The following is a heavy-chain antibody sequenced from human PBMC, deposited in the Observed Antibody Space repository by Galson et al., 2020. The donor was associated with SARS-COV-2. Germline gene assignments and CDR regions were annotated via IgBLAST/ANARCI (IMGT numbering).Heavy chain of an antibody. Sequence: SVKVSCKASGGTFSSYAISWVRQAPGQGLEWMGGIIPIFGTANYAQKFQGRVTITADESTSTAYMELSSLRSEDTAVYYCARDTRVIDGMDVWGQGTTVTVSS. CDR1: GGTFSSYA. V-gene: IGHV1-69*13. J-gene: IGHJ6*02. D-gene: IGHD3-16*02. CDR2: IIPIFGTA. CDR3: ARDTRVIDGMDV.